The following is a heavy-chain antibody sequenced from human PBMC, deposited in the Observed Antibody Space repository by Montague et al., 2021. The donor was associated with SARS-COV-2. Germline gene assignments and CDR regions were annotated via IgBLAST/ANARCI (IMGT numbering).Heavy chain of an antibody. J-gene: IGHJ4*01. Sequence: SETLSLTRTVSGDSISSLHYYWGWLRQSPGKGLVWNGYVFYRGSTYYTPSLRSRVTISVDTSKNQFALRLRSVTATDTAIYYCARRAGVVGDTRFDYWGQGILVPVSS. D-gene: IGHD1-26*01. CDR3: ARRAGVVGDTRFDY. V-gene: IGHV4-39*01. CDR1: GDSISSLHYY. CDR2: VFYRGST.